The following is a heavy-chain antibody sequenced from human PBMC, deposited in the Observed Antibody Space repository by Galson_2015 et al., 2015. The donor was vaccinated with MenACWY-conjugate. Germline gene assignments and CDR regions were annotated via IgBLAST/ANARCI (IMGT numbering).Heavy chain of an antibody. V-gene: IGHV3-11*06. CDR3: ARDSSSSRSFHY. CDR2: ITSSGSYI. Sequence: SLRLSCAASGFTLGDNHMSWIRQAPGKGLEWVSYITSSGSYIKYADSVKGRFTISRDNAKNSLYLQMNSLRAEDTAVYYCARDSSSSRSFHYWGRGTLVTVSS. CDR1: GFTLGDNH. D-gene: IGHD6-13*01. J-gene: IGHJ4*02.